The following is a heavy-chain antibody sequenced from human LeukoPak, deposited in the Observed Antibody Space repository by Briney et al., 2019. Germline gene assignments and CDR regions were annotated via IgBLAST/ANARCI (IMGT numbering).Heavy chain of an antibody. CDR1: GGSFSSYY. V-gene: IGHV4-4*07. Sequence: PSETLSLTCAVYGGSFSSYYWSWIRQPAGKGLEWIGRIYTSGSTNYNPSLKSRVTMSVDTSKNQFSLKLSSVTAADTAVYYCARDCSAAYYYRSGYNWFDPWGQGTLVTVSS. J-gene: IGHJ5*02. D-gene: IGHD3-10*01. CDR3: ARDCSAAYYYRSGYNWFDP. CDR2: IYTSGST.